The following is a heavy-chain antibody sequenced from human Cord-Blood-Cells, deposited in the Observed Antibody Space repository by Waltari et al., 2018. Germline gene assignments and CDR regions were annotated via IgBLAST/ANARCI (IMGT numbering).Heavy chain of an antibody. V-gene: IGHV4-38-2*02. CDR2: SYHSGST. Sequence: QVQLQESGPGLVKPSETLSLTCAVSCYSICRGYYWGWMRQPPGKGLEWSGSSYHSGSTYYNPSLKSRVTISVDTSKNQFSLKLSSVTAADTAVYYCARDGSSSGNYGMDVWGQGTTVTVSS. CDR3: ARDGSSSGNYGMDV. CDR1: CYSICRGYY. J-gene: IGHJ6*02. D-gene: IGHD6-6*01.